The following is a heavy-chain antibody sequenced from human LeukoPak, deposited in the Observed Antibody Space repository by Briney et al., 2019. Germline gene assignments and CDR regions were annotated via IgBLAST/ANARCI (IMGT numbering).Heavy chain of an antibody. CDR3: ARARRSVFDY. CDR2: INHSGST. V-gene: IGHV4-34*01. Sequence: SETLSLTCAVYGGSFSGYDWSWIRQPPGKGLEWIGEINHSGSTNYNPSLKSRVTISVDTSKNQFSLKLSSVTAADTAVYYCARARRSVFDYWGQGTLVTVSS. D-gene: IGHD5-24*01. CDR1: GGSFSGYD. J-gene: IGHJ4*02.